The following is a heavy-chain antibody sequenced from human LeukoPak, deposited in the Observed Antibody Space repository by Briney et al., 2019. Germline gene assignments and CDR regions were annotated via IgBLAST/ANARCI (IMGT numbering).Heavy chain of an antibody. J-gene: IGHJ3*02. CDR1: GASVSRSSSF. Sequence: SETLSLTCTVSGASVSRSSSFWAWIRQPPGKGLEWIGNVYYSGSTHYNPSLKSRVTISLDMSKNQFSLRLTSVTAADTAIYYCARSHIVAVTGFAFDIWGQGTLVTVSS. V-gene: IGHV4-39*01. D-gene: IGHD2-21*02. CDR3: ARSHIVAVTGFAFDI. CDR2: VYYSGST.